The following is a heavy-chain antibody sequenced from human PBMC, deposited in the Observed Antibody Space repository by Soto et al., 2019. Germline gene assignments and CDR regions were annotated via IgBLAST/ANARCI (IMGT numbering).Heavy chain of an antibody. CDR1: GGSISSGDYY. CDR2: IYYSGST. Sequence: QGQLQESGPGLVKPSQTRSLTGTFSGGSISSGDYYWRWIRQPPGKGLGWIGYIYYSGSTNYNPPLQSRVTISVDTSKNQFSLKLGSVTAADTAVYYCASVMQDYYRGEHDYCGQGSLVTVCS. CDR3: ASVMQDYYRGEHDY. D-gene: IGHD3-22*01. J-gene: IGHJ4*02. V-gene: IGHV4-30-4*01.